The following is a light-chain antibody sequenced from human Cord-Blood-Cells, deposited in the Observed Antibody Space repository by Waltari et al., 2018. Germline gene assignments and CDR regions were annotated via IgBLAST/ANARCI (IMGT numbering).Light chain of an antibody. CDR2: AAS. J-gene: IGKJ2*01. CDR3: QQSYSTPRT. Sequence: DIQMTQSPSSLSASVGDRATLPCRASQSISSYLNWYQQKPGKAPKLLIYAASSLQSGVPARFSGSGSGTDFTLTISSLQPEDFATYYCQQSYSTPRTFGQGTKLEIK. CDR1: QSISSY. V-gene: IGKV1-39*01.